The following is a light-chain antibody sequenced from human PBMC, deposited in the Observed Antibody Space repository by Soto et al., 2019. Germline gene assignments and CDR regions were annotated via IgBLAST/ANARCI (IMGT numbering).Light chain of an antibody. Sequence: EIVLTQSPATLSLSPGERATLCSRAGQNIGTSLVWSQQTTGQPPRILIYDASHRATGVPARFSGSGSGTDFTLTISGLEPEDFAVYYCQQRSVWPITFGQGTRLEIK. J-gene: IGKJ5*01. CDR1: QNIGTS. V-gene: IGKV3-11*01. CDR3: QQRSVWPIT. CDR2: DAS.